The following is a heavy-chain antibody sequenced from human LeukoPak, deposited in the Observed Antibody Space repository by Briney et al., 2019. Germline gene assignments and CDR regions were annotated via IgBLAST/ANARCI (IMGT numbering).Heavy chain of an antibody. CDR2: IYYNGST. CDR1: GGSISRYY. J-gene: IGHJ4*02. CDR3: ARETLWFGEPPGPFDY. D-gene: IGHD3-10*01. Sequence: PSETLSLTCSVSGGSISRYYWSWIRQPPGKGLEWIGYIYYNGSTNCNPSLKSRVTISVDTSKNQFSLKLSSVTAADTAVYYCARETLWFGEPPGPFDYWGQGTLVTVSS. V-gene: IGHV4-59*01.